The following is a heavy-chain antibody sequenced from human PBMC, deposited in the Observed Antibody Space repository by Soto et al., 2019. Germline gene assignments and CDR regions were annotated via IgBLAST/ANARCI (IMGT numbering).Heavy chain of an antibody. CDR1: GGTFSSYA. CDR3: ARDRRHYYDSSGYYYALDY. V-gene: IGHV1-69*13. D-gene: IGHD3-22*01. CDR2: IIPIFGTA. Sequence: SVEVSCKXSGGTFSSYAISWVRQAPGQGLEWMGGIIPIFGTANYAQKFQGRVTITADESTSTAYMELSSLRSEDTAVYYCARDRRHYYDSSGYYYALDYWGQGTLVTVSS. J-gene: IGHJ4*02.